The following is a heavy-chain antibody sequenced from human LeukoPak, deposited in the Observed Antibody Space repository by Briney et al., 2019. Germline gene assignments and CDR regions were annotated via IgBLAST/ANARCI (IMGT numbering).Heavy chain of an antibody. CDR3: ARRRADRSDYFDY. D-gene: IGHD3-22*01. CDR1: GGSISGYY. V-gene: IGHV4-59*03. J-gene: IGHJ4*02. Sequence: SGTLSLTCTVSGGSISGYYWSWIRPPPGKGMEWNGYIHYSGSTDYNPSLKSRVTISVDTSKNQISLRLTSVTAADTAVYYCARRRADRSDYFDYWGQGTLVTVSS. CDR2: IHYSGST.